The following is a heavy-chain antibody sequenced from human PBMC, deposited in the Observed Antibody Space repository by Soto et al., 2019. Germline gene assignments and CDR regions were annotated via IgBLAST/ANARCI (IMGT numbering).Heavy chain of an antibody. J-gene: IGHJ5*02. CDR1: GFTFSSYS. D-gene: IGHD1-20*01. CDR2: ISSSSSTI. Sequence: EVQLVESGGGLVQPGGSLRLSCAASGFTFSSYSMNWVRQAPGKGLEWVSYISSSSSTIYYADSVKGRFTISRDSAKNSLYRQVNSLRDADTAVYYCARDRGAVTATRGWFDPWGQGTLVTVSS. V-gene: IGHV3-48*02. CDR3: ARDRGAVTATRGWFDP.